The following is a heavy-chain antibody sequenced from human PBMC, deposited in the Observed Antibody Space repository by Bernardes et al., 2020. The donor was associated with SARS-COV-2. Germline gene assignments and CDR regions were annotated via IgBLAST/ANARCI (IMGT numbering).Heavy chain of an antibody. CDR3: ARVDFSNLYYFDY. V-gene: IGHV3-21*06. J-gene: IGHJ4*02. Sequence: GGSLRLSCAASGFTFSSYGMNWVRQAPGKGLEWISSISTSSSYISYSDSVRGRFTISRDNAKNSVSLQMNSLRAEDTAVYYCARVDFSNLYYFDYWGQGTPVTVSS. CDR2: ISTSSSYI. D-gene: IGHD4-4*01. CDR1: GFTFSSYG.